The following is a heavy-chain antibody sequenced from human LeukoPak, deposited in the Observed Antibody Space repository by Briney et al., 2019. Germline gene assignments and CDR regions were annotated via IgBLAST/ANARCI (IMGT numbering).Heavy chain of an antibody. V-gene: IGHV1-2*02. Sequence: ASVKVSCKASGYTFTGYYMHWVRQAPGQGLEWMGWINPNSGGTNYAQKFQGRVTMTRDTSISTAYMELSRLRSDDTAVYYCARTPIAVVRFDPWGQGTLVTVSS. CDR3: ARTPIAVVRFDP. J-gene: IGHJ5*02. CDR2: INPNSGGT. CDR1: GYTFTGYY. D-gene: IGHD6-19*01.